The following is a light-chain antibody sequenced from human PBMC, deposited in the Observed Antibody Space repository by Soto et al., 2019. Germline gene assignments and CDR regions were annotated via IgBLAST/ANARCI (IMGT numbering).Light chain of an antibody. Sequence: DIVMTQSPLSLPVTPGEPASISCRSSQNLLHSNGYNYVGWYLQKPGQSPQLLIYLGSTRASGVPDRFSGSGSGTDFTLRISRVEAEDVGVYYCMQARQTLMYTFGQGTKLEIK. CDR1: QNLLHSNGYNY. CDR2: LGS. V-gene: IGKV2-28*01. J-gene: IGKJ2*01. CDR3: MQARQTLMYT.